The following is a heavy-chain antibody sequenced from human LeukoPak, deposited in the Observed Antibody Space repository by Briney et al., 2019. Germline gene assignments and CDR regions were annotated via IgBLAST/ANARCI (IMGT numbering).Heavy chain of an antibody. CDR2: ISYDGSNK. V-gene: IGHV3-30*03. CDR1: GFTFSSYG. D-gene: IGHD2-2*01. J-gene: IGHJ4*02. Sequence: PGRSLRLSCAASGFTFSSYGMHWVRQAPGKGLEWVAVISYDGSNKYYADSVKGRFTISRDNSKNTLYLQMNSLRAEDTAVYYCARDEARQGVVVVPAAPGYWGQGTLVTVSS. CDR3: ARDEARQGVVVVPAAPGY.